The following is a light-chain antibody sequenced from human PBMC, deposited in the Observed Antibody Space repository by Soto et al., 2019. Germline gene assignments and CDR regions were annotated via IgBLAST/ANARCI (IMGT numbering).Light chain of an antibody. Sequence: DIPITQSPSTLSGSVGDRVTNTCRASQTISSWLAWYQQKPGKAPKLLIYEESTLYSGVPSRFSGRKSGTQFTLTIDSLQPEDFATYYCQQVKTYPRTFGGGTKV. V-gene: IGKV1-5*01. CDR3: QQVKTYPRT. CDR1: QTISSW. CDR2: EES. J-gene: IGKJ4*01.